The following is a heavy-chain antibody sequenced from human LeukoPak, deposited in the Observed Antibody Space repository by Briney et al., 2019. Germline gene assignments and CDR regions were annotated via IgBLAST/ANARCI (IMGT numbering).Heavy chain of an antibody. CDR1: GFTFSSYE. CDR2: ISSSGSTI. CDR3: AKPHVPVVATPYFDH. V-gene: IGHV3-48*03. J-gene: IGHJ4*02. Sequence: GGSLRLSCAASGFTFSSYEMNWVRQAPGKGLEWVSYISSSGSTIYYADSVKGRFTISRDNAKNSLYLQMNSLRAEDTALYYCAKPHVPVVATPYFDHWGQGTLVTVSS. D-gene: IGHD5-12*01.